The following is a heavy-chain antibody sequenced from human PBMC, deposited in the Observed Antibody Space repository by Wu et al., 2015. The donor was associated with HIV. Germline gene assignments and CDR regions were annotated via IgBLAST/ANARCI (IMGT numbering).Heavy chain of an antibody. D-gene: IGHD6-13*01. V-gene: IGHV1-69*12. CDR1: GGTFSSFA. Sequence: QVQLVQSGAEVKKPGSSVKVSCKASGGTFSSFALSWVRQAPGQGLEWMGGIIPLFETAISAHNFHDRVTITADESTSTAYMELSSLRSEDTAVYYCARTGIAAAGTSFDYWGQGTLVTVSS. CDR3: ARTGIAAAGTSFDY. CDR2: IIPLFETA. J-gene: IGHJ4*02.